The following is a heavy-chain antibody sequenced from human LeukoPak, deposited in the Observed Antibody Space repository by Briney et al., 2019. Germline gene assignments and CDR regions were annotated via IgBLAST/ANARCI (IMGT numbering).Heavy chain of an antibody. CDR2: IYQSGST. CDR3: ARGSYYYYYMDV. V-gene: IGHV4-38-2*02. J-gene: IGHJ6*03. CDR1: GYSISSGYY. Sequence: SETLSLTCTVSGYSISSGYYWGWIRQPPGKGLEWIGTIYQSGSTYYNPSLKSRVTISVDTSKNQFSLKLNSVTAADTAVYYCARGSYYYYYMDVWGKGTTVTVPS.